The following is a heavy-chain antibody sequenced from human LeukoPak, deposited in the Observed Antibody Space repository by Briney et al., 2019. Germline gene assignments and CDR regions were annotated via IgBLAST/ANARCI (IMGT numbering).Heavy chain of an antibody. D-gene: IGHD3-10*01. V-gene: IGHV4-34*01. Sequence: SETLSLTCTVSGGSISNYYWSWIRQPPGKGLEWIGEINHSGSTNYNPSLKSRVTISVDTSKNQFSLKLSSVTAADTAVYYCARHRGLIDYWGQGTLVTVPS. CDR3: ARHRGLIDY. CDR2: INHSGST. J-gene: IGHJ4*02. CDR1: GGSISNYY.